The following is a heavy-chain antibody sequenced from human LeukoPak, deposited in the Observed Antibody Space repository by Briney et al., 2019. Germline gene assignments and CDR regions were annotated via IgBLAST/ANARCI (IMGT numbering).Heavy chain of an antibody. CDR2: ISHDGTIE. D-gene: IGHD4-17*01. CDR1: GFIFSSCA. V-gene: IGHV3-30*04. CDR3: ARDGSADYGDYYFDY. Sequence: GGSLRLSCVASGFIFSSCAMYWVRQAPGKGLEWVAVISHDGTIEYYTDSVKGRFTISRDNSKNTLYLQMNSLRAEDTAVYYCARDGSADYGDYYFDYWGQGTLVTVSS. J-gene: IGHJ4*02.